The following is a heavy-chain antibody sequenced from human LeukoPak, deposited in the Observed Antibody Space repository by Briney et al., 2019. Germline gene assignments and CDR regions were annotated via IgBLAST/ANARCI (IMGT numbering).Heavy chain of an antibody. CDR2: ISGSGDST. V-gene: IGHV3-23*01. D-gene: IGHD2-21*02. J-gene: IGHJ4*02. CDR3: AKDRLLNCRGDCYIFDY. Sequence: GSLRLSCVASGFTLRSYVMNWVRQTPGKGLEWVSSISGSGDSTFYADSVKGRFSISRDNSKNTLYLQVNGLRTEDTAVYYCAKDRLLNCRGDCYIFDYWGQGTVVTVSS. CDR1: GFTLRSYV.